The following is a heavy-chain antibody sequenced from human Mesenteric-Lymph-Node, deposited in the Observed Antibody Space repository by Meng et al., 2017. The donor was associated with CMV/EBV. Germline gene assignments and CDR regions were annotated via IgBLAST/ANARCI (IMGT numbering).Heavy chain of an antibody. CDR1: LTSNY. CDR2: INPSGGAT. D-gene: IGHD3-9*01. CDR3: ARGRHYDILSGRGDWFDP. V-gene: IGHV1-46*01. J-gene: IGHJ5*02. Sequence: LTSNYIPWIRQAPGQGPEWMGMINPSGGATTYAQKFQGRVTMTRVTSTSTVYMELNSLRSEDTAVYYCARGRHYDILSGRGDWFDPWGEGTLVTVSS.